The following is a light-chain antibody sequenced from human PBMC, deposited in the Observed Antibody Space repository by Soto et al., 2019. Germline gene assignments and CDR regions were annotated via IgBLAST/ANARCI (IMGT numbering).Light chain of an antibody. Sequence: QSALTQPASVSGSPGQSITISFTGTSNDIGGYNYVSWYRQYPGKAPQLMISEVSYRPSGVSDRFSGSKSGTTASLTISGLQTEDEADYYCSSYSPSSLLFGGGTKVTVL. CDR1: SNDIGGYNY. J-gene: IGLJ3*02. CDR2: EVS. V-gene: IGLV2-14*01. CDR3: SSYSPSSLL.